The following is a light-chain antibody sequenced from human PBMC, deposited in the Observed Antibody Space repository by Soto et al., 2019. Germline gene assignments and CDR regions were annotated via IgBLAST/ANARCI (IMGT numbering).Light chain of an antibody. CDR3: QKYYSAPQT. CDR1: QGISRY. CDR2: AAS. J-gene: IGKJ1*01. Sequence: DIQMTQSPSSLPASVGDRVTITCRASQGISRYLAWYQQKPGKVPKLLIYAASTLQSGVPSRFSGSGSGTDFTLTISSLQPEDVATYYCQKYYSAPQTFGQGTKVDIK. V-gene: IGKV1-27*01.